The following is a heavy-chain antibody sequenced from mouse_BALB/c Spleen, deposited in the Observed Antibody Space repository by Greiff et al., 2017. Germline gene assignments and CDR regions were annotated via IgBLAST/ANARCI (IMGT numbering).Heavy chain of an antibody. Sequence: DVKLVESGGDLVKPGGSLKLSCAASGFTFSSYGMSWVRQTPDKRLEWVATISSGGSYTYYPDSVKGRFTISRDNAKNTLYLQMSSLKSEDTAMYYCARQLRYAMDYWGQGTSVTVSS. J-gene: IGHJ4*01. CDR1: GFTFSSYG. CDR2: ISSGGSYT. CDR3: ARQLRYAMDY. V-gene: IGHV5-6*02. D-gene: IGHD1-1*01.